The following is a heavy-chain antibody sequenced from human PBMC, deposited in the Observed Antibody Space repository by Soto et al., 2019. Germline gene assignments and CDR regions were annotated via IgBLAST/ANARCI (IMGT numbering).Heavy chain of an antibody. J-gene: IGHJ5*02. D-gene: IGHD6-13*01. CDR3: AGDSSSWYWDLYNWFDP. CDR1: GDSVSSNSAA. Sequence: PSQTLSLTCAISGDSVSSNSAAWNWIRQSPSRGLEWLGRTYYRSKWYNDYAVSVKSRITINPDTSKNQFSLQLNSVAPEDTAVYYCAGDSSSWYWDLYNWFDPWGQGTLVTVSS. CDR2: TYYRSKWYN. V-gene: IGHV6-1*01.